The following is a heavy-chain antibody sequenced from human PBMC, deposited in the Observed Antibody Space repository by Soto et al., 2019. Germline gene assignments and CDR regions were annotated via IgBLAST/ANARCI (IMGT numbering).Heavy chain of an antibody. CDR2: INAGNGNT. Sequence: ASVKVSCKASGYTITSYAMHWVRQAPGQRLEWMGWINAGNGNTKYSQKFQGRVTITRDTSASTAYMELSSLRSEDTAVYYCARAAYCSSTSCSTTYMDVWGKGTTVTVSS. D-gene: IGHD2-2*01. V-gene: IGHV1-3*01. CDR1: GYTITSYA. J-gene: IGHJ6*03. CDR3: ARAAYCSSTSCSTTYMDV.